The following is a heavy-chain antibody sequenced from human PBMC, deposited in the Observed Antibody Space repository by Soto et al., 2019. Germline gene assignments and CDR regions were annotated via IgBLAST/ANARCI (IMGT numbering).Heavy chain of an antibody. D-gene: IGHD6-13*01. CDR3: ASGYSSSWGVYYGMDV. CDR2: TYYRSKWYN. Sequence: PSQTLSLTCVISGDSVSSNSAAWNWIRQSPSRGLEWLGRTYYRSKWYNDYAVSVKSRITINPDTSKNQFSLQLNSVTPEDTAVYYCASGYSSSWGVYYGMDVWGQGTTVTVSS. V-gene: IGHV6-1*01. CDR1: GDSVSSNSAA. J-gene: IGHJ6*02.